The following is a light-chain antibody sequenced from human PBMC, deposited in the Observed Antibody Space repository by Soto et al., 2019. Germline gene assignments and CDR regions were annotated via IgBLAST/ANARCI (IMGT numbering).Light chain of an antibody. Sequence: ALTQPASVSGSPGQSITISCTGTSSDLGAYNYVSWYQQHPGKAPKLMIYEVSNRPSGVSNRFSGSKSGNTASLTISGLQAEDEANYYCSSYTSSSTLVVFGGGTKLTVL. J-gene: IGLJ2*01. CDR3: SSYTSSSTLVV. CDR2: EVS. V-gene: IGLV2-14*01. CDR1: SSDLGAYNY.